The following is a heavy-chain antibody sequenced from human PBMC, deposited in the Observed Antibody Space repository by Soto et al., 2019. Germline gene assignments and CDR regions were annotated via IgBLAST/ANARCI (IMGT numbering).Heavy chain of an antibody. J-gene: IGHJ5*02. CDR1: GGSISSSY. Sequence: ETVSLACTVYGGSISSSYWSWTRQLPGKGLEWLGHIYYSGSTHYNPSLKSRVTISVDTSKNQFFLKLSSVPAADTAVYYCASFEQQPGWFDPWGQGTLVTVSS. V-gene: IGHV4-59*01. CDR3: ASFEQQPGWFDP. CDR2: IYYSGST. D-gene: IGHD6-13*01.